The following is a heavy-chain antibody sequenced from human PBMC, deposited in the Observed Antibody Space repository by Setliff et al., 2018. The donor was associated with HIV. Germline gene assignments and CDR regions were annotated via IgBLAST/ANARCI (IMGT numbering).Heavy chain of an antibody. Sequence: ASVKVSCKASGYIFSTYGISWVRQAPGQGLEWMGWISSYNGNTNYAQKFQGRVTMTTDTSTSTVYMELRSLRSDDTAVYYCARDLDILTGYYWSLDCWGQGTLVTVSS. D-gene: IGHD3-9*01. CDR1: GYIFSTYG. CDR2: ISSYNGNT. CDR3: ARDLDILTGYYWSLDC. V-gene: IGHV1-18*01. J-gene: IGHJ4*02.